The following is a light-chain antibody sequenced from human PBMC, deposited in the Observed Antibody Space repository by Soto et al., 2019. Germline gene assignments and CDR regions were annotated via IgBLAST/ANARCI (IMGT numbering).Light chain of an antibody. CDR3: ISYTVSRSYV. V-gene: IGLV2-14*01. J-gene: IGLJ1*01. CDR2: SVS. CDR1: SSDIGTYDH. Sequence: QSVLTQPASVSGSPGQSITISCSGTSSDIGTYDHVAWFQQFPGKTPKLMIYSVSNRHSGVSYRFSGSKSGNTASLTISGLQAEDEADYYCISYTVSRSYVFGTGTKVTVL.